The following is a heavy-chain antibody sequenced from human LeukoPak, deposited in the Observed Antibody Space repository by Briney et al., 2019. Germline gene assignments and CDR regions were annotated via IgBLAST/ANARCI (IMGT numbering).Heavy chain of an antibody. J-gene: IGHJ4*02. D-gene: IGHD3-10*02. V-gene: IGHV1-18*01. Sequence: ASVKVSCTASGYRITTYGSSWVRQAPGQGLEWMGWITTYNGQTDYTQTLKGRVTMTADTSTSTAYMELTSLRPDDTAVYYCATCSAGGSMDQWGQGTLVTVSS. CDR3: ATCSAGGSMDQ. CDR2: ITTYNGQT. CDR1: GYRITTYG.